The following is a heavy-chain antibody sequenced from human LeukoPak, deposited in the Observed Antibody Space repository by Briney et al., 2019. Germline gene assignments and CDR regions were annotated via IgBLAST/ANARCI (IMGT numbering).Heavy chain of an antibody. J-gene: IGHJ4*02. CDR3: AREGGFYRPLDY. D-gene: IGHD3-3*01. V-gene: IGHV4-4*02. Sequence: SGALSLTCGVSGGSVLNTNWWTWVRQPPGKGLEWIGEAYHDGRTNYNPSLESRLTMSVDVSENQVSLKLTSVTAADTAVYYCAREGGFYRPLDYSGQGTLVTVSP. CDR1: GGSVLNTNW. CDR2: AYHDGRT.